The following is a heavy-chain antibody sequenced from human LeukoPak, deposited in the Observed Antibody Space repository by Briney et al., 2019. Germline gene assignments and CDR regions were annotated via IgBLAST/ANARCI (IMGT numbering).Heavy chain of an antibody. Sequence: SETLSLTCTVSGGSISSYYWSWIRQPAGKGLEWIGRIYTSGSTNYNPSLKSRVTMSVDTSKNQFSLKLSSVTAADTAVYYCARIRADYHYYYYGMDVWGQGTTVTVS. D-gene: IGHD4-11*01. CDR1: GGSISSYY. CDR2: IYTSGST. J-gene: IGHJ6*02. V-gene: IGHV4-4*07. CDR3: ARIRADYHYYYYGMDV.